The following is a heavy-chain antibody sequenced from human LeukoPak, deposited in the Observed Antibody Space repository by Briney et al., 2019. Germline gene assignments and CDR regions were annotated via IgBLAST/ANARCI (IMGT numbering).Heavy chain of an antibody. D-gene: IGHD3-22*01. Sequence: SVKVSCKASGGTFSSYAISWVRQAPGQGLEWMGGIIPIFGTANYAQKFQGRVTITADESTSTAYMEQSSLRSEDTAVYYCAILTGYYYDSSGYYRDYWGQGTLVTVSS. CDR2: IIPIFGTA. CDR3: AILTGYYYDSSGYYRDY. CDR1: GGTFSSYA. J-gene: IGHJ4*02. V-gene: IGHV1-69*13.